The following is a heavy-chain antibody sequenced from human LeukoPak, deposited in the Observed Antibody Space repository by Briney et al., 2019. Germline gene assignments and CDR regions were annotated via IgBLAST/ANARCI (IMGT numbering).Heavy chain of an antibody. CDR3: ARDYYDSSGQLHAGAHAFDI. CDR1: GFTFRTFG. Sequence: GRSLRLSCAASGFTFRTFGMHWVRQAPGKGLEWVAIIWYDGINKYCADSVKGRFTISRDNSKNTLYLQMNSLRAEDTAVYYCARDYYDSSGQLHAGAHAFDIWGQGTMVTVSS. CDR2: IWYDGINK. D-gene: IGHD3-22*01. V-gene: IGHV3-33*01. J-gene: IGHJ3*02.